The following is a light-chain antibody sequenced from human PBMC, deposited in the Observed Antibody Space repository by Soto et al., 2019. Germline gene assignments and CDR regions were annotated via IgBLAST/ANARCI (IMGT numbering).Light chain of an antibody. J-gene: IGKJ2*01. V-gene: IGKV3-20*01. CDR1: QSVSRSS. CDR3: QQYDSSPVT. Sequence: ENALTQSPGTLSLSPGESATLSCRASQSVSRSSLTWYQQKPGQAPRLLLYGASSRATDIPDSVSGSWSGTDFTLTISRMEPEEFAVYYCQQYDSSPVTFGQGTKLVI. CDR2: GAS.